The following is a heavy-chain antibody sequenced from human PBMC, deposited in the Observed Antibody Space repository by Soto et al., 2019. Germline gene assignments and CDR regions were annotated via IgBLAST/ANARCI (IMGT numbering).Heavy chain of an antibody. CDR1: GFSFRSYA. CDR3: AKESMPEHYGDTLFDY. Sequence: QLLESGGGLSQPGGSLRLSCEASGFSFRSYALSWVRQAPGKGLEWVSTFSAGGRAYYADSVKGRFTIAKDTSKNTLILQARSLRAEDTAVYYCAKESMPEHYGDTLFDYWGQGTRVTVSS. J-gene: IGHJ4*02. V-gene: IGHV3-23*01. D-gene: IGHD4-17*01. CDR2: FSAGGRA.